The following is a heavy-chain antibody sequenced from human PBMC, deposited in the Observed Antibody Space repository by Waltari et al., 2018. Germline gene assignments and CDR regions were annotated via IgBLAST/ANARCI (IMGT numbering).Heavy chain of an antibody. CDR3: ARGGYDFSSDY. Sequence: QVQLQESGPGLVKPSETLSLTCPVSGGSISSPYWRWIRQPPGKGLEWIGYIYYSGSTNYNPSLKSRVTISVDTSKNQFSLKLSSVTAADTAVYYCARGGYDFSSDYWGQGTLVTVSS. CDR1: GGSISSPY. J-gene: IGHJ4*02. V-gene: IGHV4-59*11. CDR2: IYYSGST. D-gene: IGHD5-12*01.